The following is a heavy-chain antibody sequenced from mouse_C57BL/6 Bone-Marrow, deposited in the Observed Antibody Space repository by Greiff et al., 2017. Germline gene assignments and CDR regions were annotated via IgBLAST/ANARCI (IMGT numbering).Heavy chain of an antibody. V-gene: IGHV1-61*01. J-gene: IGHJ3*01. CDR2: IYPSDSET. CDR3: ARGGDWFAY. CDR1: GYTFTSYW. Sequence: QVQLQQPGAELVRPGSSVKLSCKASGYTFTSYWMDWVKQRPVQGLEWIGNIYPSDSETHYNQKFKDKATLTVDKSSSTAYMQLSSLTSEDSAGYYGARGGDWFAYWGQGTLVTVSA.